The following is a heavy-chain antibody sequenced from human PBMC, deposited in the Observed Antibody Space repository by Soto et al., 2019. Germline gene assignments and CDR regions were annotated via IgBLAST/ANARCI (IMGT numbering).Heavy chain of an antibody. J-gene: IGHJ4*02. V-gene: IGHV4-59*01. CDR2: VYHTGNP. CDR3: AREQYNWKL. CDR1: GVSITPYY. Sequence: QVQLQESGPGLVKPSETLSLTCTVSGVSITPYYWTWIRHPPGKGLEWIGYVYHTGNPYYNPSLTSRVTISLDTSKNQVSLRLKSVTAADTAVYYCAREQYNWKLWGQGTLVTVSS. D-gene: IGHD1-20*01.